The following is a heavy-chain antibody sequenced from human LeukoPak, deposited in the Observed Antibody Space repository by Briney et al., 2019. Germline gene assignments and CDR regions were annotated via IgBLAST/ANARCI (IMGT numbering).Heavy chain of an antibody. D-gene: IGHD5-12*01. J-gene: IGHJ3*02. CDR1: GFTFSSYS. V-gene: IGHV3-21*01. CDR2: ISSSSSYI. Sequence: PGGSLRLSCAASGFTFSSYSMNWVRQAPGKGLEWVSSISSSSSYIYYADSVKGRFTISRDNAKNSLYLQMNSLRAEDTAVYYCARVPGSHRGDAFDIWGQGTMVTVSS. CDR3: ARVPGSHRGDAFDI.